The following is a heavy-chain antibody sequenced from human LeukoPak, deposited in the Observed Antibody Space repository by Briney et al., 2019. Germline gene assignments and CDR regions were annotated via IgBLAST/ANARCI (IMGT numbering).Heavy chain of an antibody. D-gene: IGHD3-22*01. CDR1: GFTFSSYS. V-gene: IGHV3-21*01. J-gene: IGHJ5*02. CDR2: ISSSSSYI. CDR3: ARGLRKYYDSSGYSS. Sequence: GGSLRLSCAASGFTFSSYSMNWVRQAPGKGLEWVSSISSSSSYIYYADSVKGRFTISRDNAKNSLYPQMNSLRAEDTAVYYCARGLRKYYDSSGYSSWGQGTLVTVSS.